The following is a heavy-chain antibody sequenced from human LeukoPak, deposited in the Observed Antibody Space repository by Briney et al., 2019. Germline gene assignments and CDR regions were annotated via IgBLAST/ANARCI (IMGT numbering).Heavy chain of an antibody. CDR3: AKEYGGKGLWRYFDY. D-gene: IGHD4-23*01. CDR1: GGTFSSYA. J-gene: IGHJ4*02. Sequence: ASVKVSCKASGGTFSSYAISWVRQAPGQGLEWMGGIIPIFGAANYAQKFQGRVTITADESTSTAYMELSSLRSEDTAVYYCAKEYGGKGLWRYFDYWGQGTLVTVSS. CDR2: IIPIFGAA. V-gene: IGHV1-69*13.